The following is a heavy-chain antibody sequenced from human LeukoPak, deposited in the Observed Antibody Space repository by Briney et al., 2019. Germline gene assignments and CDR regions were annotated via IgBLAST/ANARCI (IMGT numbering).Heavy chain of an antibody. Sequence: SETLSLTCTVSGGSISSYYWSWIRQPPGKGLEWIGYIYYSGSTNYNPSLKSRVTISVDTSKNQFSLKLSSVTAADTAVYYCAREYEDIVVVPAAIPEQYNWFDPWGQGTLVTVSS. CDR3: AREYEDIVVVPAAIPEQYNWFDP. D-gene: IGHD2-2*02. CDR1: GGSISSYY. J-gene: IGHJ5*02. CDR2: IYYSGST. V-gene: IGHV4-59*12.